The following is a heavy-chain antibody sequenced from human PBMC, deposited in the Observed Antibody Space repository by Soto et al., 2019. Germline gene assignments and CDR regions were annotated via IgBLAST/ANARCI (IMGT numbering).Heavy chain of an antibody. Sequence: GGSLSLSCAASGFTFSIYAISWVAQSPWEELEWXETISASGGSTYYADSVKGRFTISRDNSKNTLYLQMNSLRAEDTAVYYCANSPPGYCSSTSRSMAPPYYYYGMDVWGQGTTVTVSS. D-gene: IGHD2-2*01. V-gene: IGHV3-23*01. CDR1: GFTFSIYA. J-gene: IGHJ6*02. CDR3: ANSPPGYCSSTSRSMAPPYYYYGMDV. CDR2: ISASGGST.